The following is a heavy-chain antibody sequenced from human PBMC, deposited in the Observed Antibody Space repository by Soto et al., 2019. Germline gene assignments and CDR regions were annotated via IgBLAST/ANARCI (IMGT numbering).Heavy chain of an antibody. CDR2: FDPEDGET. CDR3: ATDYCSSTSCYGSGGAFDI. D-gene: IGHD2-2*01. V-gene: IGHV1-24*01. Sequence: ASVKVSCKVSGYTLTELSMHWVRQAPGKGLEWMGGFDPEDGETIYAQKFQGRVTMTEDTSTDTAYMELSSLRSEDTAVYYCATDYCSSTSCYGSGGAFDIWGQGKMVTVSS. CDR1: GYTLTELS. J-gene: IGHJ3*02.